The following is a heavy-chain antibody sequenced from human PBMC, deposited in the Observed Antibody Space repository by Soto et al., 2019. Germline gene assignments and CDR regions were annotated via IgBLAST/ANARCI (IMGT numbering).Heavy chain of an antibody. CDR3: ARDRGYSYGYDY. CDR1: GGSISSGDYY. Sequence: SETLTLTCTVSGGSISSGDYYWSWIRQPPGKGLEWIGYIYYSGSTYYNPSLKSRVTISVDTSKNQFSLKLSSVTAADTAVYYCARDRGYSYGYDYWGQGTLVTVSS. D-gene: IGHD5-18*01. CDR2: IYYSGST. V-gene: IGHV4-30-4*01. J-gene: IGHJ4*02.